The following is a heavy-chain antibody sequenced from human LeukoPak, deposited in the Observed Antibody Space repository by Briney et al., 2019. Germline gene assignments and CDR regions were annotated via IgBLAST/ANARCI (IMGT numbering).Heavy chain of an antibody. J-gene: IGHJ6*02. CDR2: INPNSGGT. Sequence: GASVKVSCKASGYTFTGYYMHWVRQAPGQGLEWMGRINPNSGGTNYAQKFQGRVTMTRDTSISTAYMELSRLRSDDTAVYYCARGGVRIPYYGMDVWGQGTTVTVSS. V-gene: IGHV1-2*06. CDR3: ARGGVRIPYYGMDV. CDR1: GYTFTGYY. D-gene: IGHD2-21*01.